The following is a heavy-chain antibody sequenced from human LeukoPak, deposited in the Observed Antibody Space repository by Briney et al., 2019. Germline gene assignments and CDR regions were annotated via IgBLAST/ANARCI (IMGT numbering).Heavy chain of an antibody. CDR1: GASITTYS. J-gene: IGHJ4*02. Sequence: KASETLSLTCTVSGASITTYSWSWIRQPPGKELEWVGFIYYRGSTNYNPSLKSRVTMSVDTSKNQFSLILTSVTAADTAVYFCARGGNKFDYWGQGTLVTVSS. V-gene: IGHV4-59*01. CDR2: IYYRGST. CDR3: ARGGNKFDY. D-gene: IGHD2/OR15-2a*01.